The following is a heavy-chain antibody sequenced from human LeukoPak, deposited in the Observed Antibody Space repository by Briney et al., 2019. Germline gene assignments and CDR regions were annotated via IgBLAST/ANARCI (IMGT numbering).Heavy chain of an antibody. V-gene: IGHV5-10-1*01. J-gene: IGHJ5*02. Sequence: GESLKISCKGSGYSFTSYWISWVREMPGKGLMWMGRIDPSDSYTNYSPSFQGHVTISADKSISTAYLQWSSLKASDTAMYYCARHPDIVVVPADDWFDPWGQGTLVTVSS. CDR2: IDPSDSYT. D-gene: IGHD2-2*01. CDR3: ARHPDIVVVPADDWFDP. CDR1: GYSFTSYW.